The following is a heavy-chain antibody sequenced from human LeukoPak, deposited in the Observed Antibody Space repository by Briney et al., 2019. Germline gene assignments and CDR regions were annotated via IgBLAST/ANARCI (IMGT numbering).Heavy chain of an antibody. CDR3: ARDAEVGTLFGVLSRYNWFDP. J-gene: IGHJ5*02. CDR2: IKQDGSEK. D-gene: IGHD3-3*01. Sequence: GGSLRLSCAASGFSFSYFWMSWVRQAPGKELEWVANIKQDGSEKYYVDSVKGRFTISRDNAKKSLYLQMNSLRAEDTAVYYCARDAEVGTLFGVLSRYNWFDPWGQGALVTVSS. CDR1: GFSFSYFW. V-gene: IGHV3-7*01.